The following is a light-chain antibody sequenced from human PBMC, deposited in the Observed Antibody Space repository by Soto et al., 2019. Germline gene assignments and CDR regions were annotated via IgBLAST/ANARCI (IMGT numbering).Light chain of an antibody. CDR3: QQYGNTPPIT. Sequence: ETVLTQSPGTLSMSPGETATLSCRASQTLGRHYLAWYQQKPGQAPRLLIHRISTRAAGISGRFSGSAAGTDFFLTVRKLETEDFGVYFCQQYGNTPPITFGQGTRLEIK. CDR1: QTLGRHY. J-gene: IGKJ5*01. CDR2: RIS. V-gene: IGKV3-20*01.